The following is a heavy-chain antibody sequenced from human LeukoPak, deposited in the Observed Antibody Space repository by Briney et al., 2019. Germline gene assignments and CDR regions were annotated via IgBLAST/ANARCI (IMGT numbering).Heavy chain of an antibody. V-gene: IGHV3-23*01. Sequence: GGSLRLSCAASGFTFSSYAMSWVRQAPGKGLEWVSAISGSGGSTYYADSVKGRFTISRDNSKNTLYLQMISLRAEDTAVYYCRTPLRFLENPTPPYYFDYWGQGTLVTVSS. CDR3: RTPLRFLENPTPPYYFDY. CDR1: GFTFSSYA. J-gene: IGHJ4*02. CDR2: ISGSGGST. D-gene: IGHD3-3*01.